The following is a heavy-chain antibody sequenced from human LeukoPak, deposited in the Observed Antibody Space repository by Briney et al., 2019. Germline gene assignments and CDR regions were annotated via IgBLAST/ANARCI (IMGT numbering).Heavy chain of an antibody. V-gene: IGHV3-23*01. J-gene: IGHJ6*02. CDR2: ISGSGGST. D-gene: IGHD6-13*01. CDR1: GFTFSSYA. Sequence: GGSLRLSCAASGFTFSSYAMSWVRQAPGKGLEWVSAISGSGGSTYYADSVKGRFTISGDNSKNTLYLQMNSLRAEDTAVYYCAKDQVYSSSWYSYYYYGMDVWGQGTTVTVSS. CDR3: AKDQVYSSSWYSYYYYGMDV.